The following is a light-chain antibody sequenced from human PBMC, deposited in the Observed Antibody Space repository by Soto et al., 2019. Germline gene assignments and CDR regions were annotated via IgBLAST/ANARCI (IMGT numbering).Light chain of an antibody. CDR1: QSVRRS. CDR3: QQSNNWLWT. V-gene: IGKV3-15*01. CDR2: DAS. J-gene: IGKJ1*01. Sequence: IVMTQSPATLSVSPGERATLSCRSRQSVRRSLAWSQQKPGQAPRLLIYDASTRATGIPARFSGSGSGTEFTLTISSLPSEDFAVSYCQQSNNWLWTFGQGTKVEIK.